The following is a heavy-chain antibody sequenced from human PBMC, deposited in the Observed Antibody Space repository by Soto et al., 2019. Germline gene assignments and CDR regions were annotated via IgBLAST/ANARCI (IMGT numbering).Heavy chain of an antibody. D-gene: IGHD3-16*02. CDR2: IYYSGST. J-gene: IGHJ6*02. Sequence: SETLSLTCTVSGGSISSGGYYWSWIRQHPGKGLEWIGYIYYSGSTYYNPSLKSRVTISVDTSKNQFSLKLSSVAAADTAVYYCARDLSDYNGLDVWGQGTTVTVSS. CDR3: ARDLSDYNGLDV. V-gene: IGHV4-31*02. CDR1: GGSISSGGYY.